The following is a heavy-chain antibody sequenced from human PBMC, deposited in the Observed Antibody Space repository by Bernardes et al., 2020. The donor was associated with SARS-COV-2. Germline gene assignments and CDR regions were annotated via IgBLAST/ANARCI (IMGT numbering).Heavy chain of an antibody. CDR2: MNPNSGNT. V-gene: IGHV1-8*01. CDR3: ARGTGIVLMVYAPYSLDV. CDR1: GYTFTSYD. Sequence: ASLKASCKASGYTFTSYDINWVRQATGQGLEWMGWMNPNSGNTDYAQKFQGRVTMTRNTSISTAYMELSSLRSEDTAVYYCARGTGIVLMVYAPYSLDVWGKGTTVTVSS. D-gene: IGHD2-8*01. J-gene: IGHJ6*04.